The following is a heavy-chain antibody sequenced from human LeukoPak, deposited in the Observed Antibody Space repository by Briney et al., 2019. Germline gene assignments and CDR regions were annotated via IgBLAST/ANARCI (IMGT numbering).Heavy chain of an antibody. CDR3: AREDIRYSSTLWSGGFASDI. D-gene: IGHD6-13*01. J-gene: IGHJ3*02. CDR1: GGTFSSYA. CDR2: IIPIFGTA. Sequence: SVKVSCKASGGTFSSYAISWVRQAPGQGLEWMGRIIPIFGTANYAQKFQGRVTITTDESTSTAYMELSSLRSEDTAVYYCAREDIRYSSTLWSGGFASDIWGQGTMVTVSS. V-gene: IGHV1-69*05.